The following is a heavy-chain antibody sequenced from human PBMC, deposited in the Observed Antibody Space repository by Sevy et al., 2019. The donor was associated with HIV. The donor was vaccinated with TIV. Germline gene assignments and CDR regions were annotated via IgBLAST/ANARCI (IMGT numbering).Heavy chain of an antibody. CDR1: GFTFSSYD. CDR2: ISSSGSSI. CDR3: TRNGGAFDNGFDP. J-gene: IGHJ5*02. Sequence: SCTASGFTFSSYDMNWVRQAPGKGLEWVSKISSSGSSIYYADSVKGRFTISRDNAKNSLNLQMNSLRAEDTAVYYCTRNGGAFDNGFDPWGQGTLVTVSP. V-gene: IGHV3-48*03. D-gene: IGHD2-8*01.